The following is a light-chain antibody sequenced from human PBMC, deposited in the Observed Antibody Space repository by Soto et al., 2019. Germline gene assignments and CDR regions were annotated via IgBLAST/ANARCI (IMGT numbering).Light chain of an antibody. CDR3: CSYAGRYTF. CDR1: SSDVGSYNY. V-gene: IGLV2-11*01. CDR2: DVT. J-gene: IGLJ2*01. Sequence: QSALTQPRSVSGSPGQSVTISCTGTSSDVGSYNYVSWYQQHPGKAPKFIIYDVTKRPSGVPDRFSGSKSDNTASLTISGLQDEDEADYYCCSYAGRYTFFGGGTKLTVL.